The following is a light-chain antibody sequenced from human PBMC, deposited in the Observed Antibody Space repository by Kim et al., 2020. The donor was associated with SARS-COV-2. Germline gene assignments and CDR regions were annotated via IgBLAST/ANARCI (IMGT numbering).Light chain of an antibody. V-gene: IGLV2-14*04. CDR2: DVS. CDR3: SSHTTSSTYV. J-gene: IGLJ1*01. Sequence: GQSIPVSYTGTRSDVGYYNSCSWYQQHTGKAPKLIIYDVSEQASGVSTRFSGSQSGNTASLTISGLRAEDEADYYCSSHTTSSTYVFGLGTKVTVL. CDR1: RSDVGYYNS.